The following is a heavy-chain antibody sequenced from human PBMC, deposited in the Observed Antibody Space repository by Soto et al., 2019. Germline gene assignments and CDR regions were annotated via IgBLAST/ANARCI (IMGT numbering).Heavy chain of an antibody. D-gene: IGHD4-17*01. V-gene: IGHV1-46*02. J-gene: IGHJ4*02. CDR1: GYNFNQYY. Sequence: QVQLVQSGPEVRKPGASVRLSCATSGYNFNQYYIHWVRQAPGQGLERMGIINLRGGTTEYAHKFRGRVTVTGDTSTRTAYMELSSPRSEDTAVYFCARGPDDSDVPRWDHWGQGTLITVSS. CDR3: ARGPDDSDVPRWDH. CDR2: INLRGGTT.